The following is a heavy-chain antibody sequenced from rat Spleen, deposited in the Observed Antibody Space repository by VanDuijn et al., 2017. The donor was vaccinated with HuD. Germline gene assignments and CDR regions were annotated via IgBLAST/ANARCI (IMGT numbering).Heavy chain of an antibody. CDR1: GLSFSNYD. CDR2: LGTGGGNT. CDR3: ARGGFFRF. D-gene: IGHD1-6*01. V-gene: IGHV5-25*01. J-gene: IGHJ2*01. Sequence: EVQLVESGGGSVQPGRSMRLSCAVSGLSFSNYDMAWVRQAPTKGLEWVASLGTGGGNTYYRDSVKGRFTISRDTAQNTLYLQMNSLRSEDTATYYCARGGFFRFWGQGVMVTVSS.